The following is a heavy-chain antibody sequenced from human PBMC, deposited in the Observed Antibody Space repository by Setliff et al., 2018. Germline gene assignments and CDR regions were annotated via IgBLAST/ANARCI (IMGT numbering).Heavy chain of an antibody. D-gene: IGHD6-19*01. Sequence: SETLSLTCTVSGGSVSGRTYYWDWIRQPPGKGLERIGTIYFGGNTYHNPSLKSRVTISVDTSKNQFSLKLNSVTAADMAVYYCAREQWLDPPGYYYMDVWAKGTTVTVSS. CDR2: IYFGGNT. CDR1: GGSVSGRTYY. V-gene: IGHV4-39*07. J-gene: IGHJ6*03. CDR3: AREQWLDPPGYYYMDV.